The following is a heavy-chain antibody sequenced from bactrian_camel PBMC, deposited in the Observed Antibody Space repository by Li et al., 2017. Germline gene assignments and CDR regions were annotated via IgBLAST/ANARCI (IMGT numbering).Heavy chain of an antibody. CDR3: AARPRMNCDPSRVEYSA. Sequence: QVQLVESGGGSVQAGGSLRHSCAASGYSVRDSDCMGWFRQAPGKEREGVAAIDDDGSTTYADSVKGRFTISKDNAKNTVYLQMNSLKREDTAMYYCAARPRMNCDPSRVEYSAWGRGTQVTVS. CDR1: GYSVRDSD. V-gene: IGHV3S53*01. CDR2: IDDDGST. J-gene: IGHJ6*01. D-gene: IGHD4*01.